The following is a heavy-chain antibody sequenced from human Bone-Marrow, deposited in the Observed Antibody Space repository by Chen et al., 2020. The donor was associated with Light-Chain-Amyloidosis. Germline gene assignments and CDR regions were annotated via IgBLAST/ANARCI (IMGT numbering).Heavy chain of an antibody. Sequence: EVQLVDSGGGLVQPGGSLRLSCEASRFTFDNYEMNWVRQVPGGGLEWVSYISRDSRSIYYADSVKGRFTISRDNAKNSLYLQMNSLRAEDTAVYYCASLHDYNTYHLPFDYWGQGTLVTVSS. V-gene: IGHV3-48*03. CDR3: ASLHDYNTYHLPFDY. J-gene: IGHJ4*02. D-gene: IGHD4-4*01. CDR1: RFTFDNYE. CDR2: ISRDSRSI.